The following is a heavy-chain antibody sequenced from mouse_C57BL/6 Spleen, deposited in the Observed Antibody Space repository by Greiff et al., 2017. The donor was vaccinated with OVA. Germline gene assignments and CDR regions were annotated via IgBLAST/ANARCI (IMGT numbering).Heavy chain of an antibody. V-gene: IGHV1-50*01. Sequence: QVQLQQPGAELVKPGASVKLSCKASGYTFTSYWMQWVKQRPGQGLEWIGEIDPSDSYTNYNQKFKGKATLTVDTSSSTAYMQLSSLTSEDSAVYYCAKGVHAGVDYWRQGTTRTVST. J-gene: IGHJ2*01. CDR2: IDPSDSYT. CDR3: AKGVHAGVDY. CDR1: GYTFTSYW. D-gene: IGHD2-14*01.